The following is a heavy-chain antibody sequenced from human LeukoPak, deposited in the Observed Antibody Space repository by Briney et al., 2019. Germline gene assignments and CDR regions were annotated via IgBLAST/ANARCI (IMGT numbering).Heavy chain of an antibody. V-gene: IGHV3-23*01. Sequence: PGGSLRLSCAASGFTFSSYAMSWVCQAPGKGLEWVSAISGSGVSTYYADSVKGRFTISRDNSKNTLYLQMNSLRVEDTAIYYCAKDLRGYSYADYWGQGTLVTVSS. J-gene: IGHJ4*02. CDR1: GFTFSSYA. CDR3: AKDLRGYSYADY. CDR2: ISGSGVST. D-gene: IGHD5-18*01.